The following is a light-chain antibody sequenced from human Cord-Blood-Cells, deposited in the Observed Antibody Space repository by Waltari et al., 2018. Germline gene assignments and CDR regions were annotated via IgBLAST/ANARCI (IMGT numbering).Light chain of an antibody. Sequence: QSALTQPASVSGSPGQSITISCTGTSSDVGSYNLVSWYQQHPGKAPKLMIYEVSKRPSGVSNRCSGSKSGNTASLTISGLQAEDEADYYCCSYAGSSTFVWVFGGGTKLTVL. CDR2: EVS. J-gene: IGLJ3*02. CDR3: CSYAGSSTFVWV. CDR1: SSDVGSYNL. V-gene: IGLV2-23*02.